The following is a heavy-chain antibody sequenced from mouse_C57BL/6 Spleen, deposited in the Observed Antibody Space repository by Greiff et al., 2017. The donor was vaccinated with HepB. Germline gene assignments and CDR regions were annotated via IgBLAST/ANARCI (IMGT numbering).Heavy chain of an antibody. CDR2: IYPGDGDT. J-gene: IGHJ3*01. CDR1: GYAFSSYW. Sequence: VQLQQSGAELVKPGASVKISCKASGYAFSSYWMNWVKQRPGKGLEWIGQIYPGDGDTNYNGKFKGKATLTADKSSSTAYMQLSSLTSEDSAVYFWARGGTTVVAPAYWGQGTLVTVSA. CDR3: ARGGTTVVAPAY. V-gene: IGHV1-80*01. D-gene: IGHD1-1*01.